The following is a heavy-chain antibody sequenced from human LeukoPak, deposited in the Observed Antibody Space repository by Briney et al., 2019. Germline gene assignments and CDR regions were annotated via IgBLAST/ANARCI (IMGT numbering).Heavy chain of an antibody. Sequence: SETLSLTCALYGGSFSGYYWSWIRQPPGKGLKWIGEINHSVSTNYNPSLKSRVTISVDTSKNQFSLKLISVTAADTAVYYCATESRGSGWTRIDYWGQGTLVTVSS. CDR1: GGSFSGYY. V-gene: IGHV4-34*01. D-gene: IGHD6-19*01. J-gene: IGHJ4*02. CDR3: ATESRGSGWTRIDY. CDR2: INHSVST.